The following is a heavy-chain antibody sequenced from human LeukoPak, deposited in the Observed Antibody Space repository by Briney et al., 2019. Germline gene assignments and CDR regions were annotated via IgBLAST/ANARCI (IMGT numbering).Heavy chain of an antibody. CDR3: TRLSGGSALRNDAFHI. D-gene: IGHD1-26*01. V-gene: IGHV5-51*01. CDR2: IYPDNSTT. Sequence: PGAPLQISCMSSGYTFTIYWIAWVRQLPDKGLEWMGIIYPDNSTTIYSPSFHGQATISADKSINTAYLQWSTLKASDTAIYYCTRLSGGSALRNDAFHIWGQGTMVTVSS. J-gene: IGHJ3*02. CDR1: GYTFTIYW.